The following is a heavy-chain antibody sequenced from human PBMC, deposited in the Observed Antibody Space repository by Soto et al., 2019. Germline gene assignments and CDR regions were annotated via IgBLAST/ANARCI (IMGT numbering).Heavy chain of an antibody. Sequence: EVQLVESGGGLVEPGGSLRPSCAASGFTFADAWRTLFRQAPGKGLECVGRISSKSGGGTAEYAAPFKGRFIISRDDSKNTLYLQINSLKTWDTAIYYCAADHFNCGQGNMLSAAS. V-gene: IGHV3-15*01. CDR1: GFTFADAW. CDR2: ISSKSGGGTA. J-gene: IGHJ1*01. CDR3: AADHFN.